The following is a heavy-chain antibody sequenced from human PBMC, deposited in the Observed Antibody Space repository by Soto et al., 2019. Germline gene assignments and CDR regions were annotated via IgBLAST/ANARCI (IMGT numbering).Heavy chain of an antibody. CDR2: VHPDDSDT. V-gene: IGHV5-51*01. D-gene: IGHD3-3*02. CDR1: GYSFTNYW. J-gene: IGHJ6*02. CDR3: ARRSIRFGLDV. Sequence: GESLKISCKGSGYSFTNYWIGWVRQLPGKGLEWMGLVHPDDSDTRYSPSLEGQVTMSADKSIDTAYLQWSSLKASDTAMYYCARRSIRFGLDVWGQGTTVTVSS.